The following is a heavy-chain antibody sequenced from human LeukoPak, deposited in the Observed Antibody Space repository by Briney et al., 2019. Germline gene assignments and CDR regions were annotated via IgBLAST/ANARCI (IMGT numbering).Heavy chain of an antibody. D-gene: IGHD5-12*01. CDR1: GFTLSIYE. V-gene: IGHV3-48*03. CDR2: ISSTGSTK. CDR3: ATLTVASPFDY. Sequence: PGGSLRLSCAASGFTLSIYEMYLVRQVPGKGLEWVSYISSTGSTKYYADSVKGRFTISRDNAKHSLYLQMNSLRAEDTAVYYCATLTVASPFDYWGQGALVTVSS. J-gene: IGHJ4*02.